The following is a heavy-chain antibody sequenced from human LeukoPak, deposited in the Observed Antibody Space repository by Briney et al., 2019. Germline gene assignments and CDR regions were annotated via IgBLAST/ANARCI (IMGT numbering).Heavy chain of an antibody. Sequence: PGGSLRLSCVAYGFTFSNLAMGWVRQAPGKGLEWVSVISDSGGTTYYADSVKGRFTISRDNSRNTLYLQMNSLRVEDSAVYYCAQRSGSYRTFDNWGQGTLVTVSS. CDR3: AQRSGSYRTFDN. CDR1: GFTFSNLA. J-gene: IGHJ4*02. D-gene: IGHD1-26*01. V-gene: IGHV3-23*01. CDR2: ISDSGGTT.